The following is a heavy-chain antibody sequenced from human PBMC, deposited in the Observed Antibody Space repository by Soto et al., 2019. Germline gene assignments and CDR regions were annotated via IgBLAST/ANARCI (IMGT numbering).Heavy chain of an antibody. CDR2: ISSDGSKI. Sequence: QVQLVESGGGVVQPERSLRLSCAASGFTFSTYGMHWVRQAPGKGLEWVAVISSDGSKIYYADSGKGRFTISRDNSKNTLYLQMNSLRAEDTAVYYCAMAGYCTNGVCHSFYYFGMDVWGQGTTVTVSS. CDR1: GFTFSTYG. V-gene: IGHV3-30*03. CDR3: AMAGYCTNGVCHSFYYFGMDV. D-gene: IGHD2-8*01. J-gene: IGHJ6*02.